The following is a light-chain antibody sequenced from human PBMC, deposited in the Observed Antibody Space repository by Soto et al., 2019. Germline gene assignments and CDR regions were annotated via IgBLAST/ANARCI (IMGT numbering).Light chain of an antibody. CDR1: SSDVGGYNY. Sequence: QSALTQPASVSGSPGQSITISCTGTSSDVGGYNYVSWYQQHPGKAPKLTIYEVSNRPSGVSNRFSGSKSGNTASLTISGLQAEDEADYYCSSYTSSGTLEFGGGTKLTVL. V-gene: IGLV2-14*01. CDR3: SSYTSSGTLE. CDR2: EVS. J-gene: IGLJ2*01.